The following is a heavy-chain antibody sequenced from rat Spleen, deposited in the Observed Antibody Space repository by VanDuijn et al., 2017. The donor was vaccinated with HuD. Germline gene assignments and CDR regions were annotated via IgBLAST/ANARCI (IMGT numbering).Heavy chain of an antibody. V-gene: IGHV2-72*01. J-gene: IGHJ2*01. CDR3: VRLPGVYYGFDY. Sequence: QVQLKESGPGLVQPSQTLSLTCTVSGFSLRNWHVSWVRQPPGKSLVWMGTIWTGGSTSYNSAVQSRLSISRDTSKSHVFLKINSLQPEYTGTYYCVRLPGVYYGFDYWGQGVMVTVSS. CDR1: GFSLRNWH. D-gene: IGHD1-6*01. CDR2: IWTGGST.